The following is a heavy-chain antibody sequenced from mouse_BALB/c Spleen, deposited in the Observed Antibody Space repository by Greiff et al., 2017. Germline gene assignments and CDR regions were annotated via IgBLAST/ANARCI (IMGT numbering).Heavy chain of an antibody. CDR1: GFTFSSYG. CDR2: ISSGGSYT. CDR3: ARHGTGGKDYFDY. Sequence: EVHLVESGGDLVKPGGSLKLSCAASGFTFSSYGMSWVRQTPDKRLEWVATISSGGSYTYYPDSVKGRFTISRDNAKNTLYLQMSSLKSEDTAMYYCARHGTGGKDYFDYWGQGTTLTVSS. V-gene: IGHV5-6*01. D-gene: IGHD1-1*02. J-gene: IGHJ2*01.